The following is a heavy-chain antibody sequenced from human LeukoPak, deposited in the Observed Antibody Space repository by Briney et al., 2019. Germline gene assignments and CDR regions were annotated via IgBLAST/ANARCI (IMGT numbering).Heavy chain of an antibody. Sequence: SETLSLTCTVSGGSVSSGSYYRSWIRQPPGKGLEWIGYIYYSGSTNYNPSLKSRVTISVDTSKNQFSLKLSSVTAADTAVYYCARDGGYSSGWYEETWGQGTLVTVSS. CDR2: IYYSGST. J-gene: IGHJ4*02. CDR1: GGSVSSGSYY. D-gene: IGHD6-19*01. V-gene: IGHV4-61*01. CDR3: ARDGGYSSGWYEET.